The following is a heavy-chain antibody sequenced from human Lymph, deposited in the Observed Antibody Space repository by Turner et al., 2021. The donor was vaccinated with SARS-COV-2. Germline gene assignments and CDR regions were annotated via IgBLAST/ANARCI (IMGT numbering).Heavy chain of an antibody. J-gene: IGHJ3*02. V-gene: IGHV3-30*04. D-gene: IGHD1-26*01. CDR2: ISYDGFNK. CDR3: ARGSGSYLSAFDI. CDR1: GFTFSTYA. Sequence: QVQLVESGGGVVLPGRSLRLSCAASGFTFSTYAIHWVRQAPGKGLEWVAVISYDGFNKYYSDSVKGQVTISRDKSKNTLYLQMSSLRAEDTAVYYCARGSGSYLSAFDIWGQGTMVTVSS.